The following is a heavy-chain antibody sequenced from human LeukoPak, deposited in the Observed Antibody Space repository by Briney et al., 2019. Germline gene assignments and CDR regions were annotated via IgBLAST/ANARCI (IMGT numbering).Heavy chain of an antibody. CDR2: IIPIFGTA. CDR1: GGTFSRYA. CDR3: ARNIVVVPEVDYYYYYMDV. D-gene: IGHD2-2*01. J-gene: IGHJ6*03. V-gene: IGHV1-69*13. Sequence: SVKVSCKASGGTFSRYAISWVRQAPGQGLEWMGGIIPIFGTANSAQKFQGRVTITADESTSTAYMELSSLRSEDTAVYYCARNIVVVPEVDYYYYYMDVWGKGTTVTVSS.